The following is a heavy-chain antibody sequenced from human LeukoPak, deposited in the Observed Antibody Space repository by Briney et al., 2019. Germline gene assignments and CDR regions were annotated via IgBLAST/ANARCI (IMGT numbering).Heavy chain of an antibody. Sequence: ASETLSLTCTVSGGSISSGSYYWSWIRQPAGKGLEWIGRIYTSGSTNYNPSLKSRVTISVDKSKNQFSLKLSSVTAADTAVYYCARDKREPRYAFDIWGQGTMITVSS. J-gene: IGHJ3*02. CDR3: ARDKREPRYAFDI. V-gene: IGHV4-61*02. D-gene: IGHD1-26*01. CDR2: IYTSGST. CDR1: GGSISSGSYY.